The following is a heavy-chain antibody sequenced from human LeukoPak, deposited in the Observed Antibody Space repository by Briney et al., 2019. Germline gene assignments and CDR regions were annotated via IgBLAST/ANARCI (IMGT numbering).Heavy chain of an antibody. D-gene: IGHD4-17*01. Sequence: GGSLRLSCAASGFTFSSYSMNWVRQAPGKGLEWVSYISSSSSTIYYADSVKGRFTISRDNAKNSLYLQKNSLRAEDTAVYYCARGVTTGVDAFDIWGQGTMVTVSS. J-gene: IGHJ3*02. CDR2: ISSSSSTI. CDR3: ARGVTTGVDAFDI. CDR1: GFTFSSYS. V-gene: IGHV3-48*04.